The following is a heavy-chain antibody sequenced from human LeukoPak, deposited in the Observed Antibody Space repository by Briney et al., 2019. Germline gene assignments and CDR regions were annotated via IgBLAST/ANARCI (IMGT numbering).Heavy chain of an antibody. CDR1: GYTLTELS. V-gene: IGHV5-51*01. CDR2: IYPGDSDT. Sequence: ASVKVSCKVSGYTLTELSMHWVRQAPGKGLEWMGIIYPGDSDTRYSPSFQGQVTISADKSISTAYLQWSSLKASDTAMYYCARRGRYCSSTSCYYFDNWGQGTLVTVSS. J-gene: IGHJ4*02. CDR3: ARRGRYCSSTSCYYFDN. D-gene: IGHD2-2*01.